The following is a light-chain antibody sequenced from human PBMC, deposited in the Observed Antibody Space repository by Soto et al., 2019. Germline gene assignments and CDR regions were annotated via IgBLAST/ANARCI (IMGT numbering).Light chain of an antibody. CDR1: QSILYTSNNKNY. Sequence: DIVMTQSPDSLAVSLGERAAINCKSSQSILYTSNNKNYLAWYQQKPGQPPTLLIYWASTRESGVPDRFSGSGSGTDFTLTISSRQAEDVAVYYCQQYYTTPPYTFGQGTKLEIK. CDR2: WAS. CDR3: QQYYTTPPYT. J-gene: IGKJ2*01. V-gene: IGKV4-1*01.